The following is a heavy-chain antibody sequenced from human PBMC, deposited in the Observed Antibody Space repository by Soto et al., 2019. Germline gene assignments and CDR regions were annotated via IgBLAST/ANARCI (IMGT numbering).Heavy chain of an antibody. CDR1: GFSFSTYW. J-gene: IGHJ4*02. CDR2: VKPDASEK. D-gene: IGHD2-15*01. V-gene: IGHV3-7*01. Sequence: GGSLRLSCVASGFSFSTYWMSWVRQAPGRGLEWVANVKPDASEKFYADSVKGRFTISRDNSKNTLYLQMNSLRAEDTAVYYCARANHYKNNIVVVVAATPPTFDYWGQGTLVTVSS. CDR3: ARANHYKNNIVVVVAATPPTFDY.